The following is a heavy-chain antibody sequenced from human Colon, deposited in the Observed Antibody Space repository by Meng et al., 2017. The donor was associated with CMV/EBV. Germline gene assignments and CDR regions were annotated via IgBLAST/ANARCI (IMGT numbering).Heavy chain of an antibody. CDR2: ISSGRATT. D-gene: IGHD3-10*01. Sequence: GESLKISCAASGFTFSNYWMHWVRQAPGKGLVWVSRISSGRATTNYADSVRGRFTVSRDNAKKMLYLQMNSLRAEDTAVYFCAPITVVPGVLSMDVWGLGTTVTVSS. CDR3: APITVVPGVLSMDV. J-gene: IGHJ6*02. V-gene: IGHV3-74*01. CDR1: GFTFSNYW.